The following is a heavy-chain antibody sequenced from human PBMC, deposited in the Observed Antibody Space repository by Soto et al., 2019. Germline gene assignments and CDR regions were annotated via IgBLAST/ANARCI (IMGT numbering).Heavy chain of an antibody. J-gene: IGHJ4*02. CDR3: ASEYGDYYFDY. V-gene: IGHV1-46*01. CDR1: GYTFTSYY. D-gene: IGHD4-17*01. CDR2: INPSGGST. Sequence: ASVKVSCKASGYTFTSYYMHWVRQAPGQGLEWMGIINPSGGSTSYAQKFQGRVTMTRDTSTSTVYMELSSLRSEDTAVYYCASEYGDYYFDYWGQGTLVTVSS.